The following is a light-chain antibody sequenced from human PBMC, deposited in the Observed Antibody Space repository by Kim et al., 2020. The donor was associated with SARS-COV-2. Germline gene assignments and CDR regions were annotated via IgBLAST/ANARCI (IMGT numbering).Light chain of an antibody. V-gene: IGKV1-27*01. J-gene: IGKJ1*01. CDR2: AAS. Sequence: DIQMTQSPSSLSAFVGDRVTITCRASQAISNCLAWYQQKPGKVPKLLVYAASALQSGVSSRFSGSGSGTDFTLTISSLQPEDVSTYYWQKYDRAPRTFGQGTKVDIK. CDR3: QKYDRAPRT. CDR1: QAISNC.